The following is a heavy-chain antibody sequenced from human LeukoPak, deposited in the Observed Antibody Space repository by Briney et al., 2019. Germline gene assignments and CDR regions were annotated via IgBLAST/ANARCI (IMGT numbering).Heavy chain of an antibody. D-gene: IGHD3-22*01. Sequence: GRSLRLSCAASGFTFSSYAMHWVRQAPGKGLEWVAVISYDGSNKYYADSVKGRFTISRDNAKNSLYLQMNSLRAEDTAVYYCASDSSGYSGMDVWGKGTTVTISS. V-gene: IGHV3-30*04. CDR2: ISYDGSNK. CDR1: GFTFSSYA. CDR3: ASDSSGYSGMDV. J-gene: IGHJ6*04.